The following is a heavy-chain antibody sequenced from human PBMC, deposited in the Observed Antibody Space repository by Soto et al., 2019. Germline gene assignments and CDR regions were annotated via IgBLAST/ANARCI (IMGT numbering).Heavy chain of an antibody. CDR1: GGSISSYY. CDR2: IYYSGST. CDR3: ASYGQESVFDY. D-gene: IGHD4-17*01. V-gene: IGHV4-59*08. J-gene: IGHJ4*02. Sequence: PSETLSLTCTVSGGSISSYYWSWIRQPPGKGLEWIGYIYYSGSTNYNPSLKSRVTISVDTSKNQFSLKLSSVTAADTAVYYCASYGQESVFDYWGQGTLVTVSS.